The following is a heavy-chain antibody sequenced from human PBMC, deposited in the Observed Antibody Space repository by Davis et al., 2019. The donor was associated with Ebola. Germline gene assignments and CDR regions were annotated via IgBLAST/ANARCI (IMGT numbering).Heavy chain of an antibody. V-gene: IGHV1-3*01. CDR2: INAGNGNT. Sequence: AASVKVSCKASGYTFTSYAMHWVRQAPGQRLEWMGWINAGNGNTKYSQKFQGRVTITRDTSASTVYMELSSLRSEDTAVYYCARAGRTYIAVAGTSVWGQGTLVTVSS. CDR3: ARAGRTYIAVAGTSV. CDR1: GYTFTSYA. J-gene: IGHJ4*02. D-gene: IGHD6-19*01.